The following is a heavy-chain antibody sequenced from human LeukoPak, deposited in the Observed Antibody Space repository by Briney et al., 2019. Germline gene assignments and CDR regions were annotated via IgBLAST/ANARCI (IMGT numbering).Heavy chain of an antibody. J-gene: IGHJ4*02. CDR3: ATDYGDFFFDY. Sequence: SETLSLTCIVSGGSISSSTYYWGWIRQPPGKGLEWIGNIYYSGSTYYNPSLKSRVTISVDTSKNQFSLKLSSVTASDTAVYYCATDYGDFFFDYWGQGALVTVSS. D-gene: IGHD4-17*01. V-gene: IGHV4-39*02. CDR1: GGSISSSTYY. CDR2: IYYSGST.